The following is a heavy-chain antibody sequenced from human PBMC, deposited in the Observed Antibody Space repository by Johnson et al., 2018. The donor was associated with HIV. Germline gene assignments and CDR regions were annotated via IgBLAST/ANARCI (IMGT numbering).Heavy chain of an antibody. J-gene: IGHJ3*02. CDR1: GFTFSSYW. Sequence: MHLVESGGGLVQPGGSLRLSCAASGFTFSSYWMHWVRQAPGKGLLWVSRINSAGSSTGYADSVKGRFTISRDNAKNTLYLQMNSLRAEDTAVYYCAKDMYYYDSSGYDDVFDIWGQGTMVTVSS. CDR2: INSAGSST. D-gene: IGHD3-22*01. CDR3: AKDMYYYDSSGYDDVFDI. V-gene: IGHV3-74*01.